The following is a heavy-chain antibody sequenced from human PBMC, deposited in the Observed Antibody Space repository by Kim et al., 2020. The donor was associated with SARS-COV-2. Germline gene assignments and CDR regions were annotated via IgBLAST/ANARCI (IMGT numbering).Heavy chain of an antibody. D-gene: IGHD3-10*01. Sequence: GGSLRLSCAASGFTFSSYSMNWVRQAPGKGLEWVSSISSSSSYIYYADSVKGRFTISRDNAKNSLYLQMNSLRAEDTAVYYCARLLWFGVAYFDYWGQGTLVTVSS. V-gene: IGHV3-21*01. CDR3: ARLLWFGVAYFDY. CDR1: GFTFSSYS. J-gene: IGHJ4*02. CDR2: ISSSSSYI.